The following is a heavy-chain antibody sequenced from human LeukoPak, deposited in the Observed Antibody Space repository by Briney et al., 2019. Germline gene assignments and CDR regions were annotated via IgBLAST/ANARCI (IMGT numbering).Heavy chain of an antibody. V-gene: IGHV3-30-3*01. Sequence: GGSLRLSCAASGFTFSSYAMHWVRQAPGKGLEWVAVISYDGSNKYYADSVKGRFTISRDNSKNTLYLQTNSLRAEDTAVYYCAREDYGDSNFFFDYWGQGTLVTVSS. CDR2: ISYDGSNK. D-gene: IGHD4-17*01. CDR3: AREDYGDSNFFFDY. J-gene: IGHJ4*02. CDR1: GFTFSSYA.